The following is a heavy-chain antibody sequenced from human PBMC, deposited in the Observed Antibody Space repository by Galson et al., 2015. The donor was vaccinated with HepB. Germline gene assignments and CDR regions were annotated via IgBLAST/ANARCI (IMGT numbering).Heavy chain of an antibody. CDR3: ARSPRGYIVVVPAAQYYFDY. Sequence: SVKVSCKASGGTFSSYAISWVRQAPGQGLEWMGGIIPIFGTANYAQKFQGRVTITADESTSTAYMELSSLRSEDTAVYYCARSPRGYIVVVPAAQYYFDYWGQGTLVTVSS. CDR1: GGTFSSYA. J-gene: IGHJ4*02. V-gene: IGHV1-69*13. CDR2: IIPIFGTA. D-gene: IGHD2-2*01.